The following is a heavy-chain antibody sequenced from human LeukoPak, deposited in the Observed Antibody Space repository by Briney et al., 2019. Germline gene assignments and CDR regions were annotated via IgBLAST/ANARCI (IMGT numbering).Heavy chain of an antibody. Sequence: ASVKVSCKASGYTFTSYYISWVRQAPGQGLEWMGWISAYNGNTNYVQKFQGRVTMTIDTSTTTAYMEPRSLTSDDTAVYYCARVRDYYDSSDYSDYWGQGTLVTVSS. J-gene: IGHJ4*02. CDR2: ISAYNGNT. D-gene: IGHD3-22*01. CDR1: GYTFTSYY. V-gene: IGHV1-18*04. CDR3: ARVRDYYDSSDYSDY.